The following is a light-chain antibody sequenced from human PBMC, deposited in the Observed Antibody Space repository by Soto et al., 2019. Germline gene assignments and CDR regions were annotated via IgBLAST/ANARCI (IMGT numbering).Light chain of an antibody. CDR1: QSVSSY. J-gene: IGKJ1*01. CDR3: LQRNNWPPWT. V-gene: IGKV3-11*01. Sequence: EILMTHSPATLSVSPGERVALSCRASQSVSSYLAWYQQKPGQPPRLLIYDASNRAAGIPDRFSGSGSGTDFTLTISGLEPEDFALYYCLQRNNWPPWTFGQGTKVDIK. CDR2: DAS.